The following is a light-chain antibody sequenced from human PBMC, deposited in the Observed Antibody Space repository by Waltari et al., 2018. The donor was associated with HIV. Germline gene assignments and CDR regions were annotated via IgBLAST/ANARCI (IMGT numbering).Light chain of an antibody. CDR1: SSDVGGSSY. CDR2: DVS. V-gene: IGLV2-14*01. J-gene: IGLJ2*01. Sequence: QSALTQPASVSGSPGPSITISCTGTSSDVGGSSYVPWYQQHPGKAPKLMIYDVSNRPSGVSNRFSGSKSGNTASLTISGLQAEDEADYYCSSYTSSSTRVVFGGGTKLTVL. CDR3: SSYTSSSTRVV.